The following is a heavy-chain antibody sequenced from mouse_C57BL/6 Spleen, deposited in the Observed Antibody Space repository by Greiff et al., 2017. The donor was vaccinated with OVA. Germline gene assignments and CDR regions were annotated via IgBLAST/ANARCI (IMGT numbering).Heavy chain of an antibody. CDR1: GYTFTDYN. J-gene: IGHJ2*01. CDR2: INPNHGGT. CDR3: ARERGIYDGYYSSYFDY. V-gene: IGHV1-18*01. D-gene: IGHD2-3*01. Sequence: EVQLQQSGPELVKPGASVKIPCKASGYTFTDYNMDWVKQSHGKSLEWIGDINPNHGGTIYNQKFKGKATLTVDKSSSTAYMERRSLTSEDTAVYYCARERGIYDGYYSSYFDYWGQGTTLTVSS.